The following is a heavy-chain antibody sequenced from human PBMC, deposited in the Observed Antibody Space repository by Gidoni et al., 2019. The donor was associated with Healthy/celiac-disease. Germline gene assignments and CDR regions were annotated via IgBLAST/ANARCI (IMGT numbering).Heavy chain of an antibody. CDR3: ARWLGYCSSTSCSYYYYGMDV. Sequence: VQLAPSGAAVNKPGAPVNVSCKASGYPLTASYMPWRRQATGQGLEWMGWINPNSGGTNYAQKFQGRVTMTRDTSISTAYMELSRLRSDDTAVYYCARWLGYCSSTSCSYYYYGMDVWGQGTTVTVSS. J-gene: IGHJ6*02. CDR1: GYPLTASY. CDR2: INPNSGGT. V-gene: IGHV1-2*02. D-gene: IGHD2-2*01.